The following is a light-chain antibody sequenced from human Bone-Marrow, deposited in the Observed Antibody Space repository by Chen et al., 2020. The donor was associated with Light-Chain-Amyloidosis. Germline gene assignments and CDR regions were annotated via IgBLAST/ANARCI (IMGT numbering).Light chain of an antibody. CDR1: DLPTKY. V-gene: IGLV3-25*03. CDR2: RDT. Sequence: SYELTQPPSLSVSPGQMARITCSGNDLPTKYAYWYQQKPGPAPVLVIHRDTERPSGISERFSDSSSGTTATLTISGVQAEDEANYHCQSADSSGTYEVIFGGGTKLTVL. J-gene: IGLJ2*01. CDR3: QSADSSGTYEVI.